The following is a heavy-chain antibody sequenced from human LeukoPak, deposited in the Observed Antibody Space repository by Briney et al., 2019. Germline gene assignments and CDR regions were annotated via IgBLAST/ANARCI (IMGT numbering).Heavy chain of an antibody. Sequence: SETLSLTCAVYGGSFSGYCWSWIRQPPGKGLEWIGEINHSGSTNYNPSLKSRVTISVDTSKNQFSLKLSSVTAADTAVYYCARGVAVAGTDVYYYYGMDVWGQGTTVTVSS. CDR3: ARGVAVAGTDVYYYYGMDV. CDR1: GGSFSGYC. CDR2: INHSGST. D-gene: IGHD6-19*01. J-gene: IGHJ6*02. V-gene: IGHV4-34*01.